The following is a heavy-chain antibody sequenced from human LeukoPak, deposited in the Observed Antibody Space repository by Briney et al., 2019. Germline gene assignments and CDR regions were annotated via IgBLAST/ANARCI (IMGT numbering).Heavy chain of an antibody. Sequence: SETLSLTCTVSGGSISSYYWSWIRQPPGKGLEWIGYIYYSGSTNYNPSLKSRVTLSVDTSKNQFSLKLSSVTAADTAVYYCARAYDYVWGSYRYTPLSSYYMDVWGKGTTVTVSS. CDR1: GGSISSYY. J-gene: IGHJ6*03. V-gene: IGHV4-59*01. CDR3: ARAYDYVWGSYRYTPLSSYYMDV. CDR2: IYYSGST. D-gene: IGHD3-16*02.